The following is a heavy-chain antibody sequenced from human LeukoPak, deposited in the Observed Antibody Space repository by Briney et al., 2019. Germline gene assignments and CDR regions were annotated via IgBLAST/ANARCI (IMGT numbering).Heavy chain of an antibody. CDR2: IKQDGSHI. J-gene: IGHJ4*02. CDR1: GFPFGYYW. D-gene: IGHD6-19*01. CDR3: ARISGWYCDY. V-gene: IGHV3-7*01. Sequence: PGGSLRLSCAASGFPFGYYWMNWVRQLPGKGLEWLANIKQDGSHINYLDSVKGRFTVSRDNSKNSLYLQMNRLRAEDTGIYYCARISGWYCDYWGQGTLVTVSS.